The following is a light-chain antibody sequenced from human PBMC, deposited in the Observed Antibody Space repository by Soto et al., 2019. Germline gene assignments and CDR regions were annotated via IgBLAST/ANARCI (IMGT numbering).Light chain of an antibody. CDR2: DAS. CDR1: QDIRSD. J-gene: IGKJ4*01. CDR3: QQYENLPLT. V-gene: IGKV1-33*01. Sequence: DIQLTQSPSSLSASVGDRVSITCQASQDIRSDLLWFQQKPGEAPKLLIFDASNLKTGVPSRFSGSGSGTHFTFTISSLQAEDVATYFCQQYENLPLTFGGGTMVVI.